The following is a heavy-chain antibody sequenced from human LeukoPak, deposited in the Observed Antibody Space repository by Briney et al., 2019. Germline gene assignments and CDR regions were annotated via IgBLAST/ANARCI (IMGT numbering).Heavy chain of an antibody. Sequence: PGGSLRLSCAASGFNSNTYWMAWVRQAPAGKGLERVASISQDGGESYYADSVRGRFTISRDNAKNTLYLQMNSLRAEDTTMYYCTRLQSYFNSWGQGTLVTVSS. CDR2: ISQDGGES. J-gene: IGHJ1*01. CDR1: GFNSNTYW. D-gene: IGHD2/OR15-2a*01. CDR3: TRLQSYFNS. V-gene: IGHV3-7*01.